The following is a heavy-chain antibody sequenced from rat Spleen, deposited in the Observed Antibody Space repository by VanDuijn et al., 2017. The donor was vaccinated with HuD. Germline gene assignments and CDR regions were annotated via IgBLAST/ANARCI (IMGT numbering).Heavy chain of an antibody. V-gene: IGHV5-25*01. D-gene: IGHD1-12*02. CDR1: GFSFSSFA. CDR3: ARHGYDGSYYYWDY. CDR2: ITTGGAIT. J-gene: IGHJ2*01. Sequence: EVQLVESGGGLVQPGRSLKLSCAASGFSFSSFAMVWVRQAPTKGLEWVASITTGGAITSYRDSVKGRFTISRDTAKSTLYLQMDSLRSEDTATYYCARHGYDGSYYYWDYWGQGVMVTVSS.